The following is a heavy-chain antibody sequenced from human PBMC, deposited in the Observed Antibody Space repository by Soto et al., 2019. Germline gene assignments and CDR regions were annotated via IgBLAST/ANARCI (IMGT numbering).Heavy chain of an antibody. CDR1: GFTFTTYA. J-gene: IGHJ4*02. CDR2: INGSGGRT. Sequence: GGSLRLSCAASGFTFTTYAMNWVRQAPGKGLEWVSTINGSGGRTYYADSVQGRFTISRDITRNALFLQMNRLRAEDTAVYYCAKRLGYSSGLGGQFDSWGQGTRVTVS. CDR3: AKRLGYSSGLGGQFDS. D-gene: IGHD5-18*01. V-gene: IGHV3-23*01.